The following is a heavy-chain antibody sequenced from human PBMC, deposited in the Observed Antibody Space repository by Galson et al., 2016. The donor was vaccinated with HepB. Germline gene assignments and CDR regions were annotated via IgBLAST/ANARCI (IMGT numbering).Heavy chain of an antibody. CDR1: GFTFSSYG. CDR3: AKDQTTYDPGWYFDI. CDR2: ISGSGGSA. Sequence: SLRLSCAASGFTFSSYGMNWVRQAPGKGLEWVSGISGSGGSAYYGDSVKGRFSISRDNSKNTLYLQMNSLRAADTAVYFCAKDQTTYDPGWYFDIWGRGTLVTVPS. J-gene: IGHJ2*01. D-gene: IGHD3-3*01. V-gene: IGHV3-23*01.